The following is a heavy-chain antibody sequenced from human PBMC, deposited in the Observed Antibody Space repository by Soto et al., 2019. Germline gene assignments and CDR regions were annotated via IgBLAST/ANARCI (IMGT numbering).Heavy chain of an antibody. CDR3: ARGAQQWLVRRYYFDY. CDR1: GFTFSSYS. CDR2: ISSSSSYI. J-gene: IGHJ4*02. D-gene: IGHD6-19*01. V-gene: IGHV3-21*01. Sequence: GGSLRLSCAASGFTFSSYSMNWVRQAPGKGLEWVSSISSSSSYIYYADSVKGRFTISRGNAKNSLYLQMNSLRAEDTAVYYCARGAQQWLVRRYYFDYWGQGTLVTVSS.